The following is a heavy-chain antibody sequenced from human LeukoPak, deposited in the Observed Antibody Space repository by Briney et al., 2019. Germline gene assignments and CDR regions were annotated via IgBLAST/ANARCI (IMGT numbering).Heavy chain of an antibody. V-gene: IGHV4-4*02. CDR2: ISHSGST. J-gene: IGHJ4*02. CDR1: GGSISSNNW. CDR3: ARVTGTTPFDY. Sequence: SGTLSLTCAVSGGSISSNNWWSWVRQPPGKGLEWIGEISHSGSTNYNPSLESRVTISVDKSKNQFSLNLSSVTAADTAVYFCARVTGTTPFDYWGQGTLVTVAS. D-gene: IGHD1-1*01.